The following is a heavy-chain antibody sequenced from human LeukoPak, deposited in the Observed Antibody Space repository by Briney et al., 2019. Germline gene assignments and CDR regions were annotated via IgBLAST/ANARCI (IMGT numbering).Heavy chain of an antibody. CDR1: GDSISSYY. CDR3: ARESSSGSYD. J-gene: IGHJ4*02. CDR2: TYTSGST. V-gene: IGHV4-4*07. D-gene: IGHD1-26*01. Sequence: PSETLSLTCTVSGDSISSYYWRWIRQPAGQGLKWIGRTYTSGSTNYNPSLRSRVTMSVDTSKNQLSLKLSSVTAADTAVYYCARESSSGSYDWGQGTLVTVSS.